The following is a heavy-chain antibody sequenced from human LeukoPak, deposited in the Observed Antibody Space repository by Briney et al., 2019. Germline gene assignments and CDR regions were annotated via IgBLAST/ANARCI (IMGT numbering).Heavy chain of an antibody. Sequence: ASVKVPCKASGYTFSDYFMHWVRQAPGQGLEWMGWINPNSGDTNYAQKFQGRVTMTRDTSISTVYMELSSLRSDDTAVYYCAKGRLSGSYNRFDYWGLGTLVTVSS. CDR1: GYTFSDYF. V-gene: IGHV1-2*02. D-gene: IGHD1-26*01. J-gene: IGHJ4*02. CDR2: INPNSGDT. CDR3: AKGRLSGSYNRFDY.